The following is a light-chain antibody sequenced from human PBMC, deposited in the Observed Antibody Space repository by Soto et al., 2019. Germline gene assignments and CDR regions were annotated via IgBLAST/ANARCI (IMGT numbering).Light chain of an antibody. V-gene: IGLV1-40*01. J-gene: IGLJ3*02. CDR1: SSNIGAGND. Sequence: QSVLTQPPSVSGSPGQRVTISCTGSSSNIGAGNDVPWYQQLPGTAPKLLIYGNSNRPSGGPDRCSGCKSGTSASLAITGLLADDEADYYCQSYDGGVSGVVFGGGTKLTVL. CDR2: GNS. CDR3: QSYDGGVSGVV.